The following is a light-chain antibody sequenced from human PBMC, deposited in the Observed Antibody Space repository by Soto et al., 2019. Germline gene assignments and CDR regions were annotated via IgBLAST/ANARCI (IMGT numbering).Light chain of an antibody. CDR1: TYGFETYNQ. CDR3: SSYVGDSAYA. CDR2: KGS. J-gene: IGLJ1*01. Sequence: QSVLTQPASMSGSPGQSITISCSGTTYGFETYNQVSWYQQHPGKAPKILIYKGSKRPSGVSNRFSGSKSGNTASLTISGLQAEDEADYFCSSYVGDSAYAFGTGTKVTVL. V-gene: IGLV2-23*01.